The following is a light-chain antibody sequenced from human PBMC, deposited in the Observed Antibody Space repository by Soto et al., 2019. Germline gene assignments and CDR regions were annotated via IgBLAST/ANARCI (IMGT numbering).Light chain of an antibody. Sequence: QSALTQPASVSGSPGQSITISCTGTSSDIGGYNYVSWYQQHPGKAPKFMIYDVSNRPSGVSNRFSGSKSSNTASLTISGLQVEDEADYYWSSYTISNTRQIVFGTGTKVTV. J-gene: IGLJ1*01. CDR3: SSYTISNTRQIV. CDR1: SSDIGGYNY. V-gene: IGLV2-14*01. CDR2: DVS.